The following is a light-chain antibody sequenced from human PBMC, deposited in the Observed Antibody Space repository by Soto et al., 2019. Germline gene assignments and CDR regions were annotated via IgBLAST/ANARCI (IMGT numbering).Light chain of an antibody. CDR3: QQYESSSQT. V-gene: IGKV1-5*01. CDR1: QSVTTW. CDR2: AAS. J-gene: IGKJ1*01. Sequence: IQVTQSHSTLSASVGDIVTITCRASQSVTTWLAWYQQKPGKAPKLLIYAASSLERGVPSRFSGSGSETEFTLTINSLQPEDSATYYCQQYESSSQTFGQVGKVDI.